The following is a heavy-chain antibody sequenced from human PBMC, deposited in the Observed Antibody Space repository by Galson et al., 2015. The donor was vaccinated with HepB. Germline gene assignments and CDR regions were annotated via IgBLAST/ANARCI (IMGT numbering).Heavy chain of an antibody. J-gene: IGHJ4*02. CDR3: SRKWPGTTGSFDY. V-gene: IGHV3-73*01. CDR2: IRNKANNYAT. Sequence: SLRLSCAASGFTFSGSGIHWVRQASGKGLEWVGRIRNKANNYATTYAASVKGRFTISRDDSKNTAYLQMNSPKTEDTAVYYCSRKWPGTTGSFDYWGQGTLVTVSS. D-gene: IGHD1-1*01. CDR1: GFTFSGSG.